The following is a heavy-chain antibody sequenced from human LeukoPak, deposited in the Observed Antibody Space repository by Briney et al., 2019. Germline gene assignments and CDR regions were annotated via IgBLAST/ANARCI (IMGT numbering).Heavy chain of an antibody. V-gene: IGHV1-8*01. D-gene: IGHD6-13*01. CDR1: GYRFTNFD. CDR2: MNPDNGNT. Sequence: ASVKVSCKTSGYRFTNFDINWLRQPPGQGLEWMGWMNPDNGNTDYAQKLQGRVPMSGDPSISPDFMVLSSLRSDDPAVYFCARGPRERSRSDYWGQGTLVTVSS. J-gene: IGHJ4*02. CDR3: ARGPRERSRSDY.